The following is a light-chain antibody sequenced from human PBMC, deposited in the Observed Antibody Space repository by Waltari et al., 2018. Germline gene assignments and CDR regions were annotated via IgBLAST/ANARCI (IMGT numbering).Light chain of an antibody. CDR1: SSDVGSYNL. CDR2: EGS. V-gene: IGLV2-23*01. J-gene: IGLJ2*01. CDR3: CSYAGSHVV. Sequence: QSALTQPASVSGSPGHSITISCTGTSSDVGSYNLVSWYQQHPGKAPKLMIYEGSKRPSGVSNRFSGSKSGNTASLTISGLQAEDEADYYCCSYAGSHVVFGGGTKLTVL.